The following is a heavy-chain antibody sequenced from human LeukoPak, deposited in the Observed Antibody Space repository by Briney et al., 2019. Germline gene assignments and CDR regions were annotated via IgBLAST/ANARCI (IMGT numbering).Heavy chain of an antibody. CDR3: ARDYDYVWGSYPQPYGMDV. D-gene: IGHD3-16*02. Sequence: PSETLSLTCTLSGGSISSYYWSWLRQPAGKGLEWIGRIYTSGSTNYNPSLKSRVTVSVDTSKTQFSLKLSSVTAADTAVYYCARDYDYVWGSYPQPYGMDVWGQGTTVTISS. CDR1: GGSISSYY. CDR2: IYTSGST. J-gene: IGHJ6*02. V-gene: IGHV4-4*07.